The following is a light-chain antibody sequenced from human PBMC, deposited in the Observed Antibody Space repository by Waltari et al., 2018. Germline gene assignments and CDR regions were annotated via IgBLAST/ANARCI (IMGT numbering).Light chain of an antibody. J-gene: IGLJ3*02. V-gene: IGLV1-47*01. CDR2: QAY. CDR1: STTITNY. Sequence: QSVLTQPPSASGAPGQEVSISCSGGSTTITNYVFWYQQFPGTAPKRIVYQAYARPSGVPDRFSASKSGTSASLAISGLRSDDEADYYCATWDDSLNGWVFGGGTKLTVL. CDR3: ATWDDSLNGWV.